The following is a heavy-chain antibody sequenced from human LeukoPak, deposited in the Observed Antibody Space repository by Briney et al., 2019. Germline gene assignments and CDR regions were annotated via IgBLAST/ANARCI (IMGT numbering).Heavy chain of an antibody. CDR1: GGSFSGYY. CDR2: INHSGST. V-gene: IGHV4-34*01. Sequence: PSETLSLTCAVYGGSFSGYYWSWIRQPPGKGLEWIGEINHSGSTNYNPSLKSRVTISVDTSKNQFSLKLSSVTAADTAVYYCARATGLYDYVWGSPAGDYYYMDVWGKGTTVTVSS. CDR3: ARATGLYDYVWGSPAGDYYYMDV. J-gene: IGHJ6*03. D-gene: IGHD3-16*01.